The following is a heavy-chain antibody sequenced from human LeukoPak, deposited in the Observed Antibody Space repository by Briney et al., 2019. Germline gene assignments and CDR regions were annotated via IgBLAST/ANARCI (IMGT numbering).Heavy chain of an antibody. D-gene: IGHD3-16*01. V-gene: IGHV4-4*07. CDR3: ARGPLGGESFDI. CDR2: IFHTGST. CDR1: GGFLSNHY. Sequence: SETLSLTCTVSGGFLSNHYWNWIRHPAGTGLEYIGRIFHTGSTNYNPSLKSRVTMSVDTSSNQFSLNLTSVTAADTAVYYCARGPLGGESFDIWGQGTMVTVSS. J-gene: IGHJ3*02.